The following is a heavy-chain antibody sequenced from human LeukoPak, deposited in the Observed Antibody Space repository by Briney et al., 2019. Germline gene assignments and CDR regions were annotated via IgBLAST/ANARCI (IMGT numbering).Heavy chain of an antibody. CDR1: GFTFSDYY. J-gene: IGHJ4*02. CDR3: ASDRAFSQFDY. D-gene: IGHD3-10*01. CDR2: IKEDGSRA. V-gene: IGHV3-7*01. Sequence: GGSLRLTCAASGFTFSDYYMSWIRQAPGKGLEWVASIKEDGSRADYVDSVRGRFTVSRDNTNNSLFLQMNSLRVDDTAVYYCASDRAFSQFDYWGQGTLVTVSS.